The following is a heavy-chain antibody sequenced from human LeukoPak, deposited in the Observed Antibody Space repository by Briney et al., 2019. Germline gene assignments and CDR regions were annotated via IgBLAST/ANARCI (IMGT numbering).Heavy chain of an antibody. CDR3: ATGIAAAGTGTDY. D-gene: IGHD6-13*01. CDR1: GGSISSGGY. Sequence: SGTLSLTCAVSGGSISSGGYWSWVRQPPGKGLEWIGQIYISGSTNYNPSLDSRVTMSLDKSRNQLSLRLMSMTAADTAVYYCATGIAAAGTGTDYWGQGTLVTVSS. J-gene: IGHJ4*02. V-gene: IGHV4-4*02. CDR2: IYISGST.